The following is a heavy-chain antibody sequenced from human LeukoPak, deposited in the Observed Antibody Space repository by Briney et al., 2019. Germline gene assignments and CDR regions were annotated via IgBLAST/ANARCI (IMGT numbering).Heavy chain of an antibody. V-gene: IGHV4-59*08. CDR3: ARHGSPGYSSSWYGY. D-gene: IGHD6-13*01. Sequence: SVTLSLTCTVSGGSISSYYWSWIRQPPGKGLEWIGYIYYSGSTNYNPSLKSRVTISVDTSKNQFSLKLSSVTAADTAVYYCARHGSPGYSSSWYGYWGQGTLVTVSS. CDR1: GGSISSYY. J-gene: IGHJ4*02. CDR2: IYYSGST.